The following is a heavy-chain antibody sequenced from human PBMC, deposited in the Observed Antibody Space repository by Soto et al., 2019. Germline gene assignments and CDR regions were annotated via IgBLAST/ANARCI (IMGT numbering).Heavy chain of an antibody. V-gene: IGHV4-30-2*05. CDR3: ARGPLYGDPCV. Sequence: SETLSLTCAVSGGSISSGGYSWSWIRQPPGKGLEWIGYIYHSGSTYYNPSLKSRVTISVDTSKNQFSLKLSSVTAADTAVYYCARGPLYGDPCVWGQGTLVTVSS. CDR1: GGSISSGGYS. CDR2: IYHSGST. D-gene: IGHD4-17*01. J-gene: IGHJ4*02.